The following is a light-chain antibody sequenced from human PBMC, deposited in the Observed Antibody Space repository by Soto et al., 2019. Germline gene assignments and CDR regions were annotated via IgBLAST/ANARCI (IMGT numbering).Light chain of an antibody. J-gene: IGKJ4*01. Sequence: EIVMTQSPATLSVSPVERATLSCMASQSVSSNLAWYQQKPGQAPRLLIYGASTRATGIPARFSGSGSGTEFTLTISSLQSEDFAVYYCQQYNNWPPATFGGGTKVDIK. CDR1: QSVSSN. CDR3: QQYNNWPPAT. CDR2: GAS. V-gene: IGKV3-15*01.